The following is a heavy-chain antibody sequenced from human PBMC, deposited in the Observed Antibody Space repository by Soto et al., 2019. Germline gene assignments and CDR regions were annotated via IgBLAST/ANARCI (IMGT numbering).Heavy chain of an antibody. J-gene: IGHJ4*02. V-gene: IGHV1-45*02. CDR1: GYTFTYCS. CDR3: ARDDYSNYLRAFDY. CDR2: ITLCNGNT. Sequence: SVKVSCKASGYTFTYCSYCSLHWLQQAPGQGLERMRWITLCNGNTSYAKKFQDRVTITRDMSLKTAYIELSSLRSEDSAVYYWARDDYSNYLRAFDYWGQGTLVTVSS. D-gene: IGHD4-4*01.